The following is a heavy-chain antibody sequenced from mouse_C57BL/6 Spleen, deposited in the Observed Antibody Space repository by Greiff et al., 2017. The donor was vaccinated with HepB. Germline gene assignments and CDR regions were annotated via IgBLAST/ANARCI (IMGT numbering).Heavy chain of an antibody. V-gene: IGHV1-50*01. D-gene: IGHD1-1*01. J-gene: IGHJ1*03. CDR1: GYTFTSYW. Sequence: QVQLQQPGAELVKPGASVKLSCKASGYTFTSYWMQWVKQRPGQGLEWIGEIDSSDSYTNYNQKFKGKATLTVDTSSSTAYIQLSSLTSEDSAVYYCARSFYYYGSKYFDVWGTGTTVTVSS. CDR2: IDSSDSYT. CDR3: ARSFYYYGSKYFDV.